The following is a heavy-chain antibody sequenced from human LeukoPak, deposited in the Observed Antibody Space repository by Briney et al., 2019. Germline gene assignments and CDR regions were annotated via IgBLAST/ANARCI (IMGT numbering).Heavy chain of an antibody. D-gene: IGHD3-10*01. CDR3: ASAATSYGSGSYVDY. CDR1: GGTFSSYA. CDR2: IIPIFGTA. Sequence: SVKVSCKASGGTFSSYAISWVRQAPGQGLEWMGGIIPIFGTANYAQKFQGRVTITADKSTSTAYMELSSLRSGDTAVYYCASAATSYGSGSYVDYWGQGTLVTVSS. J-gene: IGHJ4*02. V-gene: IGHV1-69*06.